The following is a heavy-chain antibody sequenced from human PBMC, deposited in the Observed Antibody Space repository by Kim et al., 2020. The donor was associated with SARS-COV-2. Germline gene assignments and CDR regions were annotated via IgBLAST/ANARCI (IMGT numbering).Heavy chain of an antibody. J-gene: IGHJ4*02. Sequence: GGSLRLSCAASGFTFSSYAMSWVRQAPGKGLEWVSAISGSGGSTYYADSVKGRFTISRDNSKNTLYLQMNSLRAEDTAVYYCAKDKETRTIFGVGSFDYWGQGTLVTVSS. CDR1: GFTFSSYA. V-gene: IGHV3-23*01. CDR3: AKDKETRTIFGVGSFDY. D-gene: IGHD3-3*01. CDR2: ISGSGGST.